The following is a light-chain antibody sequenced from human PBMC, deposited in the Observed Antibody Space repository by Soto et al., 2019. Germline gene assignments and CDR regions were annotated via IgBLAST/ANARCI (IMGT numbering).Light chain of an antibody. V-gene: IGLV2-14*01. CDR2: DVS. J-gene: IGLJ1*01. Sequence: QSELTRVAYGYGVPGEAITIFCTGTSSDVGGYNYVSWNQQHPGKAPKFMIYDVSNRPSGVSNRFSGSKSGNTASLTISGLQAEDEADYYCSSYTTSNTRQIVFGTGTKVTVL. CDR3: SSYTTSNTRQIV. CDR1: SSDVGGYNY.